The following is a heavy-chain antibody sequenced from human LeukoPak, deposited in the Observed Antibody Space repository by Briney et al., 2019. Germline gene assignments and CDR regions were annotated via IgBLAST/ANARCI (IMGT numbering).Heavy chain of an antibody. D-gene: IGHD3-10*01. V-gene: IGHV3-21*01. CDR1: GFTFSSYS. CDR3: ARDEGGEYYYGSGSYNY. Sequence: GSLRLSCAASGFTFSSYSMNWVRQAPGKGLEWVSSISSSSYIYYADSVKGRFTISRDNAKNSLYLQMNSLRAEDTAVYYCARDEGGEYYYGSGSYNYWGQGTPVTVSS. J-gene: IGHJ4*02. CDR2: ISSSSYI.